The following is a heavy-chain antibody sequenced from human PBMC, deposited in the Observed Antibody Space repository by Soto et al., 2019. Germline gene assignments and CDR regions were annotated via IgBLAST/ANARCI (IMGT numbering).Heavy chain of an antibody. CDR2: ISYDGSNK. CDR1: GFTFSSYA. V-gene: IGHV3-30-3*01. J-gene: IGHJ6*02. Sequence: QVQLVESGGGVVQPGRSLRLSCAASGFTFSSYAMHWVRQAPGKGLEWVAVISYDGSNKYYADSVKGRFTISRDNSKNTMYLQMNSLRAEDTAVYYCARDNSYFGGNYSYGMDVWGQGTTVTVSS. CDR3: ARDNSYFGGNYSYGMDV. D-gene: IGHD1-20*01.